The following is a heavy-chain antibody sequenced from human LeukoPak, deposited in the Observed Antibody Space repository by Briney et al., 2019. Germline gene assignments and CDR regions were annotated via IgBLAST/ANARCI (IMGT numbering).Heavy chain of an antibody. CDR1: GFTFSSYW. CDR3: ASIDYYDSSGYYDQNSDY. V-gene: IGHV3-7*01. Sequence: GGSLRLSCAASGFTFSSYWMSWVRQAPGKGLEWVANIKQDGSEKYYVDSVKGRFTISRDNAKNSLYLQMNSLRAEDTAVYYCASIDYYDSSGYYDQNSDYWGQGTLVTVSS. CDR2: IKQDGSEK. D-gene: IGHD3-22*01. J-gene: IGHJ4*02.